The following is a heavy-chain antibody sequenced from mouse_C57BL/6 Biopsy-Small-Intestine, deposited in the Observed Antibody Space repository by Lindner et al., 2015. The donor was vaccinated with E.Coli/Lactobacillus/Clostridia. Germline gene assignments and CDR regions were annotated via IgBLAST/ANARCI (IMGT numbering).Heavy chain of an antibody. CDR1: GYTFTSFW. D-gene: IGHD1-1*01. J-gene: IGHJ4*01. CDR2: INPSSGYA. CDR3: SRYYGSKYGTGAMDY. Sequence: VQLQESGAELAKPGASVKLSCKASGYTFTSFWMHWVKQRPGQGLEWIGYINPSSGYAKYNQKFKDKATLTTDKSSSTASMQLSSLTYEDSAIYYCSRYYGSKYGTGAMDYWGQGTSVAVSS. V-gene: IGHV1-7*01.